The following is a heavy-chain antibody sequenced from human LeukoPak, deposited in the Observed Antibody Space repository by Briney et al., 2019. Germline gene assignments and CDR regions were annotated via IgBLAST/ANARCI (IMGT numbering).Heavy chain of an antibody. V-gene: IGHV4-4*07. CDR2: IDTSGNT. CDR1: GGSIRSYY. Sequence: SETLSLTCSVSGGSIRSYYWNWIRQPAGKGLEWIGRIDTSGNTNYDPSLKSRITMSVDTSKNQFSLKLSSVTAADTAVYYCARLSVRSGYYDYFDYWGQGTLVTVSS. D-gene: IGHD3-3*01. CDR3: ARLSVRSGYYDYFDY. J-gene: IGHJ4*02.